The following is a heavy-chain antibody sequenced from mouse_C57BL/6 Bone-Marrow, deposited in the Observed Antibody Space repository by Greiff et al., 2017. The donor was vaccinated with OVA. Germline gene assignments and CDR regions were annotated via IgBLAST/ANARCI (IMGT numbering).Heavy chain of an antibody. CDR3: ARWDLDYYGSRFSFAY. V-gene: IGHV1-4*01. J-gene: IGHJ3*01. D-gene: IGHD1-1*01. CDR2: INPSSGYT. CDR1: GYTFTSYT. Sequence: QVQLQQSGAELARPGASVKMSCKASGYTFTSYTMHWVKQRPGQGLEWIGYINPSSGYTKYNQKFKDKATLPADKSSSTAYMQLSSLTSEDSAVYYCARWDLDYYGSRFSFAYWGQGTLVTVSA.